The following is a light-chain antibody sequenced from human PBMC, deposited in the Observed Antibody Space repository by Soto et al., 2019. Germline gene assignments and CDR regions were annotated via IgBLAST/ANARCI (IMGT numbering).Light chain of an antibody. CDR2: GAS. J-gene: IGKJ1*01. CDR1: QSVSSSY. V-gene: IGKV3-20*01. Sequence: EIVLTQSPGAVSLYTRERATLSCRASQSVSSSYLAWYQQKPGQAPRLLIYGASTRATGIPDRFSGSGSGTDFTLTITRLEPEDFAVYYCQQYGGSPRTFGQGTKVDIK. CDR3: QQYGGSPRT.